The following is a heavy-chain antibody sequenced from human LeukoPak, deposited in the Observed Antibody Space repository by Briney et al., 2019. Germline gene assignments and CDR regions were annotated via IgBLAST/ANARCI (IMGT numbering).Heavy chain of an antibody. CDR2: ISSSSSYI. Sequence: GGSLRLSCAASGFTFSSYSMNWVRQAPGKGLEWVSSISSSSSYIYYADSVKGRFTISRDNAKNSLYLQMNSLRAEDTAVYYRARAGYSSGWCFDYWGQGTLVTVSS. J-gene: IGHJ4*02. V-gene: IGHV3-21*01. CDR1: GFTFSSYS. D-gene: IGHD6-19*01. CDR3: ARAGYSSGWCFDY.